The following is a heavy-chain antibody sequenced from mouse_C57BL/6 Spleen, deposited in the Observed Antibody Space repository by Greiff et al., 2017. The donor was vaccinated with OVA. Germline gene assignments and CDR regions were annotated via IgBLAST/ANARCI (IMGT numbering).Heavy chain of an antibody. V-gene: IGHV6-3*01. D-gene: IGHD2-3*01. CDR1: GFTFSNYW. J-gene: IGHJ4*01. Sequence: EVMLVESGGGLVQPGGPMKLSCVASGFTFSNYWMNWVRQSPEKGLEWVAQIRLKSDNYATHYAESVKGRFTISRDDSKSSVYLQMNNLRAEDTGIYYCTGDGAMDYWGQGTSVTVSS. CDR2: IRLKSDNYAT. CDR3: TGDGAMDY.